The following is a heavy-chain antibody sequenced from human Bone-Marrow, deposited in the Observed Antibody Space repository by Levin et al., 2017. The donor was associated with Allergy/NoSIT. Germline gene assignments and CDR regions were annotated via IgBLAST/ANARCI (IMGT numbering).Heavy chain of an antibody. J-gene: IGHJ4*02. CDR3: ARALRADRYYFDY. CDR2: IYYNGGT. CDR1: GGSISNYY. D-gene: IGHD4-17*01. Sequence: PSETLSLTCTVSGGSISNYYWSWIRQSPGKGLEWIGNIYYNGGTNYNPSLKSRVIISMGRSKNQFSLKLNSMTPADTAVYYCARALRADRYYFDYWGQGTLVSVSS. V-gene: IGHV4-59*01.